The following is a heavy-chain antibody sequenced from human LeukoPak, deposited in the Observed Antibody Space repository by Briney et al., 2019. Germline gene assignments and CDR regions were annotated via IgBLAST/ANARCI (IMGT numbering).Heavy chain of an antibody. J-gene: IGHJ3*02. V-gene: IGHV1-58*01. CDR1: GFIFSRSA. D-gene: IGHD3-22*01. Sequence: AASVKVSCKASGFIFSRSAVQWVRQARGQRLEWIGWIVVGSGNTIYAQKFQERVTMTRDMSTGTAYMELSSLRSEDTAVYYCAAGNYYDSSGYYPYAFDIWGQGTMVTVSS. CDR3: AAGNYYDSSGYYPYAFDI. CDR2: IVVGSGNT.